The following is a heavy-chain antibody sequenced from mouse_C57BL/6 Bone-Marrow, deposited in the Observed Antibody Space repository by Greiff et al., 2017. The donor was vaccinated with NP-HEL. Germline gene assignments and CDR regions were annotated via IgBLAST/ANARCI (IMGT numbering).Heavy chain of an antibody. D-gene: IGHD1-1*01. CDR2: ISNGGGST. V-gene: IGHV5-12*01. CDR3: ARHNYGSSLYYAMDY. J-gene: IGHJ4*01. Sequence: DVKLVESGGGLVQPGGSLKLSCAASGFTFSDYYMYWVRQTPEKRLEWVAYISNGGGSTYYPDTVKGRFTISRDNAKNTLYLQMSRLKSEDTAMYYCARHNYGSSLYYAMDYWGQGTSVTVSS. CDR1: GFTFSDYY.